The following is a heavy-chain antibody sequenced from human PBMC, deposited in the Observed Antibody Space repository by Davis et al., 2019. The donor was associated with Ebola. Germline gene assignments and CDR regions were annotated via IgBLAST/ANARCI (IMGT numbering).Heavy chain of an antibody. J-gene: IGHJ5*02. CDR3: ARSTADYGDYWFDP. D-gene: IGHD4-17*01. Sequence: SVKVSCKASGYTFSSYAISWVRQAPGQGLEWMGGIIPIFGTAIYAQKFQGRVTITADKSTSTAYMELSSLRSEDTAVYYCARSTADYGDYWFDPWGQGTLVTVSS. CDR2: IIPIFGTA. CDR1: GYTFSSYA. V-gene: IGHV1-69*06.